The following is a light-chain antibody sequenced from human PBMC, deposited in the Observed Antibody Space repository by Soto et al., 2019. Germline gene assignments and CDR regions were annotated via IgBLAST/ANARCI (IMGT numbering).Light chain of an antibody. J-gene: IGKJ2*01. Sequence: DIQMTQSPSSLSASVGDRVIITCRASQRISNYLNWYQQKPGKAPILLIYAASSLQGGVPSRFSGSGSGTDFTLTIISLQPEDFATYYCQQSYRTPYTFGQGTNLEIK. CDR1: QRISNY. CDR2: AAS. V-gene: IGKV1-39*01. CDR3: QQSYRTPYT.